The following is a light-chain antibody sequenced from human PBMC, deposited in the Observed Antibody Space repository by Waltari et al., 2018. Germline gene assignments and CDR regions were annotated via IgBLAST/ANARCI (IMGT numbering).Light chain of an antibody. CDR2: DGS. J-gene: IGLJ2*01. Sequence: QSVLTQPASVSGSPGQSITISCTGTSSDVGSYNYVSWYQQLPGKAPKTIIYDGSKRPSGVSNRFSGSKSGNTASLTISGLQAEDEADYYCSSYTSSVLFGGGTKLTVL. CDR3: SSYTSSVL. CDR1: SSDVGSYNY. V-gene: IGLV2-14*03.